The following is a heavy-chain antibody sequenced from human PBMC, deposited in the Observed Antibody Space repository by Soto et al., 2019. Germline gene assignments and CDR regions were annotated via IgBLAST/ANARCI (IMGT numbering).Heavy chain of an antibody. CDR2: ISAYNGNT. J-gene: IGHJ4*02. V-gene: IGHV1-18*04. CDR1: GYTFTSYR. CDR3: ARDAPAADY. Sequence: QVQLVQSGAEVKKPGASVKVSCKASGYTFTSYRISWVRQAPGQGLEWMGWISAYNGNTNYAQMLQGRVTMTTDTATNTAYMELTSLRSHDTAVYYCARDAPAADYWGQGTLITVSP.